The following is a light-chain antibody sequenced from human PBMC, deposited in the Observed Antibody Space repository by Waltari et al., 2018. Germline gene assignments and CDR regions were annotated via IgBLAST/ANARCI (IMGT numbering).Light chain of an antibody. Sequence: EIVMTQSPPTLSVSPGERATLSCRASQRISSNLVWYQHKPAQAPRVLIYGASTRATGIPARLSGSGSGTEVTLTITSLQSEDFAVYYCLQYKNWPPLYTFGQGTKLEI. CDR3: LQYKNWPPLYT. J-gene: IGKJ2*01. CDR1: QRISSN. CDR2: GAS. V-gene: IGKV3-15*01.